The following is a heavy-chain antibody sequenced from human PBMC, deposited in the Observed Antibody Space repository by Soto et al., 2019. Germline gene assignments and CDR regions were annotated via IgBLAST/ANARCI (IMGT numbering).Heavy chain of an antibody. D-gene: IGHD3-10*01. CDR1: GGTFSSYA. Sequence: SVKVSCKASGGTFSSYAISWVRQAPGQGLEWMGGIIPIFGTANYAQRFQGRVTITADKSTSTAYMELSSLRSEDTAVYYCASGSTWEDPTKLYMPLTPWGQGTLVTVSS. J-gene: IGHJ5*02. CDR2: IIPIFGTA. CDR3: ASGSTWEDPTKLYMPLTP. V-gene: IGHV1-69*06.